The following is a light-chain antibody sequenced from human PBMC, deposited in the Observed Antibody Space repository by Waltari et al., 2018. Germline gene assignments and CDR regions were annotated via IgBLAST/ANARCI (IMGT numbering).Light chain of an antibody. CDR2: GAS. Sequence: DIVLTQSPGTLSLSPGESATLSSRASQSVSSSYLAWYQQKPGQAPRLLIYGASSRATGIPDRFSGSGSGTDFTLTISRLEPEDFAVYYCQQYGSSPPWTFGQGTKVEIK. CDR3: QQYGSSPPWT. CDR1: QSVSSSY. J-gene: IGKJ1*01. V-gene: IGKV3-20*01.